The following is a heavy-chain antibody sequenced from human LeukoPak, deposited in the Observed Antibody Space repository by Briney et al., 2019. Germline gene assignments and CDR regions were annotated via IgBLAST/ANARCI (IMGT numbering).Heavy chain of an antibody. CDR3: ATNRPGFYDSSGRGPPHN. J-gene: IGHJ4*02. D-gene: IGHD3-22*01. V-gene: IGHV1-24*01. Sequence: ASVKVSCKVSGYTITELSMHWVRQAPGKGLEWMGGFDPEDGETIYAQKFQGRVTMTEDTTTDTAYMELSSLRSEDTAVYYCATNRPGFYDSSGRGPPHNWGQGTLVTVSS. CDR2: FDPEDGET. CDR1: GYTITELS.